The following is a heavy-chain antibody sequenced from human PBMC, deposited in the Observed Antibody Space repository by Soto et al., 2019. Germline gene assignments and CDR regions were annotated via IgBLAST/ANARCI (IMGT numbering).Heavy chain of an antibody. CDR2: ITGTGGNT. CDR1: GFPLSTYG. Sequence: EVQLLESGGGLVQPGGSLRLSCVASGFPLSTYGMTWVRQAPGKGLEWVSAITGTGGNTYYVDSVKGRFTSSRDNSKNMLDLQVNSLRVEDTAVYYCARIRGYWYGLDVWGQGTTVTVSS. V-gene: IGHV3-23*01. J-gene: IGHJ6*02. CDR3: ARIRGYWYGLDV.